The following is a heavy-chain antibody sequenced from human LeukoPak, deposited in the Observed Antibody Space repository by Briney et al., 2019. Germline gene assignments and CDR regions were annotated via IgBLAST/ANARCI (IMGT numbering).Heavy chain of an antibody. CDR3: ARGGGGTYGDYSPFDY. Sequence: SETLSHTCTVSGGSISSGGYYWSWIRQHPGKGLEWIGYIYYSGSTYYNPSLKSRVTISVDTSKNQFSLKLSSVTAADTAVYYCARGGGGTYGDYSPFDYWGQGTLVTVSS. V-gene: IGHV4-31*03. J-gene: IGHJ4*02. CDR2: IYYSGST. D-gene: IGHD4-17*01. CDR1: GGSISSGGYY.